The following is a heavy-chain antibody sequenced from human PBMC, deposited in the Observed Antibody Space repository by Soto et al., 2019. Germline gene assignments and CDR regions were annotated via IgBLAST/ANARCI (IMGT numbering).Heavy chain of an antibody. V-gene: IGHV3-30-3*01. D-gene: IGHD6-19*01. Sequence: QVQLVESGGGVVQPGRSLRLSCAASGFTFSSYAMHWVRQAPGKGLEWVAVISYDGSNKYYADSVKGRFTISRDNSKNTLYRQMNSLRAEDTVVYYCARGESSGWFDYWGQGTLVTVSS. CDR2: ISYDGSNK. CDR3: ARGESSGWFDY. CDR1: GFTFSSYA. J-gene: IGHJ4*02.